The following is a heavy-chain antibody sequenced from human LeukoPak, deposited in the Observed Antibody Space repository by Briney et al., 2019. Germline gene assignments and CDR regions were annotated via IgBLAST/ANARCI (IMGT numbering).Heavy chain of an antibody. CDR1: GFTLSGSG. J-gene: IGHJ4*02. V-gene: IGHV3-48*01. D-gene: IGHD2-15*01. CDR3: AKSGLNRFDY. Sequence: GGSLRLSCAASGFTLSGSGMHWVRQAPGKGLEWVSYISSSGSTIYYADSVKGRFTISRDNSKNTLYLQMNSLRAEDTAVYYCAKSGLNRFDYWGQGTLVTVSS. CDR2: ISSSGSTI.